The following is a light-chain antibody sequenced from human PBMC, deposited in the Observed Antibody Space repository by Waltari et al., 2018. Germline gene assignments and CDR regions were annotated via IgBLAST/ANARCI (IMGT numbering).Light chain of an antibody. Sequence: QSALTQPPSVSGTPGQRVTISCSGSYSNIGSRAVTWYQQLPGTAPKLLIYGNDHLPSGVPDRVSGSKSGTSASLAISGLQSEDEADYYCATWDDSLNWVFGGGTKLTVL. CDR3: ATWDDSLNWV. J-gene: IGLJ3*02. CDR1: YSNIGSRA. CDR2: GND. V-gene: IGLV1-44*01.